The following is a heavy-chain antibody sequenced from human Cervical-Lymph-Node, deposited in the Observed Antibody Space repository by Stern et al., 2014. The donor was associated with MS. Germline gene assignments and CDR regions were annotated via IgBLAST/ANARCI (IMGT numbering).Heavy chain of an antibody. CDR3: AREVAGHRLGMMDV. CDR1: GYTFISYY. V-gene: IGHV1-46*01. J-gene: IGHJ6*02. CDR2: INPRGGST. D-gene: IGHD6-19*01. Sequence: VQLVQSGAEVKTPGASVKLSCKASGYTFISYYMHLVRQAPGQGLEWLGIINPRGGSTSYAQKFQGRVTMTRDTSTSTVYMELSSLRSEDTAVYYCAREVAGHRLGMMDVWGQGTSVTVSS.